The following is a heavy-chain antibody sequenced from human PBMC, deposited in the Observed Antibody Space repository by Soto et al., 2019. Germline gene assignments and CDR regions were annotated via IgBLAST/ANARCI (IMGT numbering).Heavy chain of an antibody. D-gene: IGHD6-19*01. CDR1: GFTFSSYG. V-gene: IGHV3-30*18. J-gene: IGHJ4*02. CDR3: AKETGSDPDY. Sequence: PGGSLRLSCAASGFTFSSYGMHWVRQAPGKGLEWVAVISYDGSNKYYADSAKGRFTISRDNSKNTLYLQMNSLRAEDTAVYYCAKETGSDPDYWGQGTLVTVSS. CDR2: ISYDGSNK.